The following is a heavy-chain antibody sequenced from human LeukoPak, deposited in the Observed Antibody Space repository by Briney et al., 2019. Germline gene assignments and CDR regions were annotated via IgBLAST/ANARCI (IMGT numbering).Heavy chain of an antibody. CDR1: GYTFTSYG. D-gene: IGHD2-2*01. Sequence: ASVKLSCKASGYTFTSYGISWVRQAPGQGLEWMGWISAYNGNTNYAQKLQGRVTMTTDTSTSTAYMELRSLRSDDTAVYYCARVRSTSCYAPTDYWGQGTLVTVSS. V-gene: IGHV1-18*01. CDR3: ARVRSTSCYAPTDY. J-gene: IGHJ4*02. CDR2: ISAYNGNT.